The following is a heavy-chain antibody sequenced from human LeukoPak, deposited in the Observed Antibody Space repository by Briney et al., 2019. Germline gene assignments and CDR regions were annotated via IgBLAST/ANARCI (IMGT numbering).Heavy chain of an antibody. Sequence: GRSLRLSCAASGFTFSSYGMHWVRQAPGKGLEWVAVISYDGSNNYYADSVKGRFTISRDNSKNTLYLQMNSLRAEDTAVYYCAKDARFLEWLPFDYWGQGTLVTVSS. CDR1: GFTFSSYG. V-gene: IGHV3-30*18. D-gene: IGHD3-3*01. CDR2: ISYDGSNN. CDR3: AKDARFLEWLPFDY. J-gene: IGHJ4*02.